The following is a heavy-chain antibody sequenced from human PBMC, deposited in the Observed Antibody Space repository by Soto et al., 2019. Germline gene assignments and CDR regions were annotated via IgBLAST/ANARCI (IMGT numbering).Heavy chain of an antibody. CDR3: AKNWDTTSSSSSH. J-gene: IGHJ4*02. CDR1: GFTFSTYA. CDR2: ISGTGGST. D-gene: IGHD6-6*01. Sequence: EVQLLESGGGLVQPGGSLRLSCAASGFTFSTYAMSWVRQAPGKGLEWVPAISGTGGSTYYADSVKGRFTISRDNSKNTLYLQMNSLRAEDTAVYYCAKNWDTTSSSSSHWGQGTLVTVSS. V-gene: IGHV3-23*01.